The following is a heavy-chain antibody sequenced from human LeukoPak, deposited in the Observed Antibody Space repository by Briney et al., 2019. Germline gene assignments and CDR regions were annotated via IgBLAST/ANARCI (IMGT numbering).Heavy chain of an antibody. J-gene: IGHJ4*02. CDR2: FDPEDGET. CDR1: GYTLTDLS. V-gene: IGHV1-24*01. D-gene: IGHD5-24*01. CDR3: AKVVRERWLQLGYFDY. Sequence: ASVKVSCKVSGYTLTDLSMHWVRQAPGKGLEWMGGFDPEDGETIYAQKFQGRVTMTEDTSTDTAYMELSSLRSEDTAVYYCAKVVRERWLQLGYFDYWGQGTLVTVSS.